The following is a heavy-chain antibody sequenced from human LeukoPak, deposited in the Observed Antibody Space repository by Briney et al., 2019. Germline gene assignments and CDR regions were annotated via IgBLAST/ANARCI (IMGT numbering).Heavy chain of an antibody. CDR3: ARAQLWRPSRFDY. Sequence: SETLSLTCAVYGGSFSGYYWSWIRQPPGKGLEWIGEINHSGSTNYNPSLKSRVTISVDTSKNQFSLKLSSVTAADTAVYYCARAQLWRPSRFDYWGQGALVTVSS. D-gene: IGHD5-18*01. J-gene: IGHJ4*02. CDR2: INHSGST. V-gene: IGHV4-34*01. CDR1: GGSFSGYY.